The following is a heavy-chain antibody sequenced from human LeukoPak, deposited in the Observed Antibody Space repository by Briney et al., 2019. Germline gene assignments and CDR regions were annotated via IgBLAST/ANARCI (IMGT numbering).Heavy chain of an antibody. V-gene: IGHV3-49*04. CDR1: GFTFGDYA. J-gene: IGHJ4*02. CDR3: ATDIPRGVRGANNY. D-gene: IGHD3-10*01. Sequence: GGSLRLSCTASGFTFGDYAMSWVGQAPGKGLEGVGFIRSKAYGGTTEYAASVKGRFTISRDDSRNTLYLQMNSLTTEDTAMYYCATDIPRGVRGANNYWGQGTLVTVSS. CDR2: IRSKAYGGTT.